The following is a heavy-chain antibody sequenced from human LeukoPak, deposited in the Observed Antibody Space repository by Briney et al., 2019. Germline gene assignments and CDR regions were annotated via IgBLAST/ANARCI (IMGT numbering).Heavy chain of an antibody. CDR3: AKASSASPSCLNA. Sequence: GGSLRLSCAESGFTFSSYGMYWVRQAPGKGLEWVAVIRYNGSHKYYADSVKGRFTMSRDNSNNTLFLQMNSLRVDDTAIYYCAKASSASPSCLNAWGQGTLVTVSS. CDR1: GFTFSSYG. V-gene: IGHV3-30*02. CDR2: IRYNGSHK. D-gene: IGHD2-2*01. J-gene: IGHJ5*02.